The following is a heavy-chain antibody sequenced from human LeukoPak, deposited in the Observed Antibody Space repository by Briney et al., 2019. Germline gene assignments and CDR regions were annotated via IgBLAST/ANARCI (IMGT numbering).Heavy chain of an antibody. V-gene: IGHV4-61*01. CDR2: IYYSGST. Sequence: SETLSPTCTVSGGSVSSGSYYWSWIRQPPGKGLEWIGYIYYSGSTNYNPSLKSRVTISVDTSKNQFSLKLSSVTAADTAVYYCASNPYWNDDYFDCWGQGALVTVSS. CDR1: GGSVSSGSYY. CDR3: ASNPYWNDDYFDC. J-gene: IGHJ4*02. D-gene: IGHD1-1*01.